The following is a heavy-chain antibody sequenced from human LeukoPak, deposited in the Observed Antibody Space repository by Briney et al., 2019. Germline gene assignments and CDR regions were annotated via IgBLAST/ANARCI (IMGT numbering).Heavy chain of an antibody. J-gene: IGHJ6*02. V-gene: IGHV3-9*01. Sequence: GGSLRLSCAASGFTFDDYAMHWVRQAPGKGLEWVSGISWNSGSIGYADSVKGRFTISRDNAKNSLYLQMNSLRAEDTALYYCASFYTYYDILTGYRPYYYYGMDVWGQGTTVTVSS. CDR1: GFTFDDYA. D-gene: IGHD3-9*01. CDR3: ASFYTYYDILTGYRPYYYYGMDV. CDR2: ISWNSGSI.